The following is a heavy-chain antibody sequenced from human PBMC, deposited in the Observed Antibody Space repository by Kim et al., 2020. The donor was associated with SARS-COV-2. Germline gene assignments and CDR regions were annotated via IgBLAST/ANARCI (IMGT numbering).Heavy chain of an antibody. J-gene: IGHJ4*02. V-gene: IGHV3-23*01. Sequence: GGSLRLSCAASGFTFSSYAMSWVRQAPGKGLEWVSAISGSGGSTYYADSVKGRFTISRDNSKNTLYLQMNSLRAEDTAVYYCARSRGGYSGPRVCPCPYDYWGQGTLVTVSS. D-gene: IGHD5-12*01. CDR1: GFTFSSYA. CDR2: ISGSGGST. CDR3: ARSRGGYSGPRVCPCPYDY.